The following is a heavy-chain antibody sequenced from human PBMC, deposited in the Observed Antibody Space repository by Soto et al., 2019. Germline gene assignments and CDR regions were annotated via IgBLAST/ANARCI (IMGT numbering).Heavy chain of an antibody. CDR2: ISYDGSNK. Sequence: GSLRLACAASGFTFSSYGMHWVRQAPGKGLEWVAVISYDGSNKYYADSVKGRFTISRDNSKNTLYLQMNSLRAEDTAVYYCAKDPSSGWYGGFDYWGQGTLVTVSS. V-gene: IGHV3-30*18. D-gene: IGHD6-19*01. J-gene: IGHJ4*02. CDR3: AKDPSSGWYGGFDY. CDR1: GFTFSSYG.